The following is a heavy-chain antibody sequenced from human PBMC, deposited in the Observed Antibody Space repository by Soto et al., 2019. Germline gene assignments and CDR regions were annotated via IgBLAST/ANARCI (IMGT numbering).Heavy chain of an antibody. CDR1: GFTFSSYA. J-gene: IGHJ6*03. CDR2: ISGSGGST. Sequence: GGSLRLSCAASGFTFSSYAMSWVRQAPGKGLEWVSAISGSGGSTYYADSVKGRFTISRDNSKNTLYLQMNSLRAEDTAVYYCAILSTPRRFLEWLFEIDYYYYMDVWGKGTTVTVSS. CDR3: AILSTPRRFLEWLFEIDYYYYMDV. V-gene: IGHV3-23*01. D-gene: IGHD3-3*01.